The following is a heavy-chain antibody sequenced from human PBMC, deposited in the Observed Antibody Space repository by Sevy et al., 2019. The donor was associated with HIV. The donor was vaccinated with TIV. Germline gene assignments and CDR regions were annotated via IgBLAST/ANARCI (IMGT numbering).Heavy chain of an antibody. CDR1: GYMFTSYG. V-gene: IGHV1-18*01. CDR3: ARDSDTVAAWEDY. J-gene: IGHJ4*02. Sequence: ASVKVSCKASGYMFTSYGISWVRQAPGQGLEWMGWISGYNGETNFAQKFQGRVTMTTDTSTNTAYMEVRSLRSDDTAVHYCARDSDTVAAWEDYWGQGTLVTVSS. CDR2: ISGYNGET. D-gene: IGHD5-12*01.